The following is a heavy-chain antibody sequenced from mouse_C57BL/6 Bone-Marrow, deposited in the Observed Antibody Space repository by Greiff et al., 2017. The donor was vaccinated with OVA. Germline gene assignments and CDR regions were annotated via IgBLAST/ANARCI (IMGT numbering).Heavy chain of an antibody. CDR2: IHPNSGST. CDR1: GYTFTSYW. V-gene: IGHV1-64*01. D-gene: IGHD1-1*01. CDR3: ARLVFIYYYATWDY. Sequence: VQLQQPGAELVKPGASVKLSCKASGYTFTSYWMHWVKQRPGQGLEWIGMIHPNSGSTNYNEKFKSKATLTVDKSSSTAYMQLSSLTSDDSAVYYCARLVFIYYYATWDYWGQGTTLTVSS. J-gene: IGHJ2*01.